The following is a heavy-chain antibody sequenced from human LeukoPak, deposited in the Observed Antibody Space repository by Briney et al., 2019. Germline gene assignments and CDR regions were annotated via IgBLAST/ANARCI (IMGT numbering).Heavy chain of an antibody. CDR1: GFTLSSNW. J-gene: IGHJ5*01. V-gene: IGHV3-74*01. CDR2: NHGSGT. Sequence: GGSLRLSCAVSGFTLSSNWMHWVRQVPGEGLVWVSRNHGSGTSYADSVRGRFTISRDDAKNTVYLQMNSLRAEDTAVYYCATVFDFWGQGTLVTVSS. D-gene: IGHD2-21*02. CDR3: ATVFDF.